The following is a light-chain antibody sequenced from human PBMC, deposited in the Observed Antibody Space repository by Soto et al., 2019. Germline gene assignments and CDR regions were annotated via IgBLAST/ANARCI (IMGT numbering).Light chain of an antibody. Sequence: ESVLTQSPATLSLSPGERATLSCRASPSVSNSLAWYQHKPGQAPRLLIYDASNRATGVPTRFSGSGSGTDFTLTISSLEPEDFAVYYCQETNYHTFGQGTKLEIK. J-gene: IGKJ2*01. CDR1: PSVSNS. CDR3: QETNYHT. CDR2: DAS. V-gene: IGKV3-11*01.